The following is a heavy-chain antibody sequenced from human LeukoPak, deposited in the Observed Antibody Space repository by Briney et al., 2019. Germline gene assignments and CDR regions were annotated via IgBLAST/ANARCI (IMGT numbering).Heavy chain of an antibody. CDR1: GFTFSSYE. D-gene: IGHD3-22*01. CDR2: ISSSGSTI. CDR3: AREDSSGAFDI. V-gene: IGHV3-48*03. J-gene: IGHJ3*02. Sequence: GGSLRLSCAASGFTFSSYEMNWVRQAPGKGLEWVSYISSSGSTIYYADSVKGRFTISRDNSKNTLYLQMNSLRVEDTALYYCAREDSSGAFDIWGQGTMVTVSS.